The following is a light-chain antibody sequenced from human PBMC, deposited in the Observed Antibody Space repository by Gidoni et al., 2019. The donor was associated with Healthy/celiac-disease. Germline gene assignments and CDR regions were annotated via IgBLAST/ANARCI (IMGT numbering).Light chain of an antibody. J-gene: IGKJ2*01. CDR1: QSVSSN. CDR3: QQYNNWPDT. Sequence: EIVMPQSPATLSVSPGERATLSCRASQSVSSNLAWYQQKPGQAPRLLIYGASTRATGIPARFSGSGSGTEFTLTISSLQSEDVAVYYCQQYNNWPDTFGQGTKLEIK. CDR2: GAS. V-gene: IGKV3D-15*01.